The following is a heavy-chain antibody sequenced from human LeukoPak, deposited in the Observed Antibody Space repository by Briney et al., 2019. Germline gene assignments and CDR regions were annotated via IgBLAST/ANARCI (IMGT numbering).Heavy chain of an antibody. Sequence: GGSLRLSCAASGFTFNTYSMNWVRQAPGKGLEWVSYISSSSSTIYYADSVKGRFTISRDNAKNSLYLQMNSLRAEDTAVYYCARALDYYDASDIWGQGTMVTVSS. CDR1: GFTFNTYS. V-gene: IGHV3-48*04. J-gene: IGHJ3*02. CDR2: ISSSSSTI. CDR3: ARALDYYDASDI. D-gene: IGHD3-10*01.